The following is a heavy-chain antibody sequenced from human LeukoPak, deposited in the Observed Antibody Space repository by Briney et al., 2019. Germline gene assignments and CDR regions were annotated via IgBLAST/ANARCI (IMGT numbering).Heavy chain of an antibody. CDR1: GYSISSGYY. CDR2: IYHSGST. D-gene: IGHD3-3*01. J-gene: IGHJ4*02. Sequence: SETLSLTCAVSGYSISSGYYWGWIRQPPGKGLEWIGSIYHSGSTYYNPSLKSRVTISVDTSENQFSLKLSSVTAADTAVYYCASHGVVNNVIDYWGQGTLVTVSS. CDR3: ASHGVVNNVIDY. V-gene: IGHV4-38-2*01.